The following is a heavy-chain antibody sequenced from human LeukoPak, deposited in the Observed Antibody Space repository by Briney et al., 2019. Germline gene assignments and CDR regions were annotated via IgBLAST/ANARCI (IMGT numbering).Heavy chain of an antibody. CDR2: IYYSGST. V-gene: IGHV4-39*02. Sequence: SETLSLTCTVSGGSISSSSYYWGWIRQPPGKGLEWIGSIYYSGSTYYNPSLKSRVTISVDTSKNQFSLKLSSVTAADMAVYYCARDQTGFGYFDSWGQGTLVTVSS. J-gene: IGHJ4*02. D-gene: IGHD3-10*01. CDR1: GGSISSSSYY. CDR3: ARDQTGFGYFDS.